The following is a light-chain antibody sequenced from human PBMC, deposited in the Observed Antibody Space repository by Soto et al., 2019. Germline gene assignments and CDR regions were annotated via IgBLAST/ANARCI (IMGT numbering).Light chain of an antibody. CDR3: QQCHRYLT. CDR1: ASMSDC. V-gene: IGKV1-5*01. CDR2: AAS. Sequence: IQWTQSPSSLCASLWDRVTITFRASASMSDCLAWYQQKPGKAPKLLIYAASSLQSGVPSRFSGSGSGTEFTLTISSLQTDDIATYYCQQCHRYLTFGQGTKVDIK. J-gene: IGKJ1*01.